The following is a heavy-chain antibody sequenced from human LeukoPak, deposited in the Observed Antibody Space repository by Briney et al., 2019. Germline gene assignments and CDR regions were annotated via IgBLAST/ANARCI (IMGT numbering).Heavy chain of an antibody. Sequence: GASVKVSCKASGYTFTGYYMHWVRQAPGQGLEWMGWISAYNGNTNYAQKLQGRVTMTTDTSTSTAYMELRSLRSDDTAVYYCARYVGPGYFDYWGQGTLVTVSS. V-gene: IGHV1-18*04. CDR1: GYTFTGYY. CDR2: ISAYNGNT. J-gene: IGHJ4*02. CDR3: ARYVGPGYFDY. D-gene: IGHD2-15*01.